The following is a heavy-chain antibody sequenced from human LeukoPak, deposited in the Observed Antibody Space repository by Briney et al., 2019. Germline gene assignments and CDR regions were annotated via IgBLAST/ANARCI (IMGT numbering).Heavy chain of an antibody. V-gene: IGHV3-23*01. CDR3: AKDHFSLWGYSSSWYFDY. CDR2: ISGSGGST. CDR1: GFTFSSYA. Sequence: SGGSLRLSCAASGFTFSSYAMSWVRQAPGKGLEWVSAISGSGGSTYYADSVKGRFTISRDNSKNTLYLQMNSLRAEDTAVYYCAKDHFSLWGYSSSWYFDYWGQGTLVTVSS. J-gene: IGHJ4*02. D-gene: IGHD6-13*01.